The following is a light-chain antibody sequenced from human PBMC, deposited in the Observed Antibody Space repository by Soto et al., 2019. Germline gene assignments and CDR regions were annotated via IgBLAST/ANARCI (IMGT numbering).Light chain of an antibody. J-gene: IGLJ1*01. CDR2: EVS. Sequence: QSALTQPPSASGSPGQTVTISCTGTSSDVGGYNYVSWYQQHPGKAPKLMIYEVSKRPSGVPDRFSGSKSGNTASLTVSGLQAEDEADYYCSSYAGSNNWNFGTGTKLTFL. CDR3: SSYAGSNNWN. CDR1: SSDVGGYNY. V-gene: IGLV2-8*01.